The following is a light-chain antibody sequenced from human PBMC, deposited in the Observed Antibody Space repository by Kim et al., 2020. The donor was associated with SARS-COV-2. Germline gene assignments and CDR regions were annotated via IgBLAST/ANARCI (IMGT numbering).Light chain of an antibody. Sequence: VFQGQTASITCSGDKLGDKYACWYQQKPGQSPVLVIYQDSKRPSGIPERFSGSNSGNTATLTISGTQAMDEADYYCQAWDSSTAVFGGGTQLTVL. V-gene: IGLV3-1*01. J-gene: IGLJ2*01. CDR3: QAWDSSTAV. CDR2: QDS. CDR1: KLGDKY.